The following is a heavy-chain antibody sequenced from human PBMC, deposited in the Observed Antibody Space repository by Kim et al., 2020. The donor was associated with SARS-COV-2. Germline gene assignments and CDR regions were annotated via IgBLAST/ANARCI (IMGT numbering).Heavy chain of an antibody. V-gene: IGHV3-33*01. J-gene: IGHJ5*02. D-gene: IGHD6-13*01. CDR3: ARGYSSSHNSFDP. Sequence: YADAAKGRYTTSRDNSKKTLSLHMNSLRAEDTAVYYCARGYSSSHNSFDPWGQGTLVTVSS.